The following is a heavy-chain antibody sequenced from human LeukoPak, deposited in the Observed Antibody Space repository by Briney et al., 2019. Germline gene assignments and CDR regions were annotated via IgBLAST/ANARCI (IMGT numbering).Heavy chain of an antibody. Sequence: SETLSLTCSVSGYSISSGNYWGWIRQPPGKGLEWIGYMYYNRSTNYNPSLKSRVTISVDTSKNQFSLKLSSVTAADTAVYYCARVLPSWLVIWAFDIWGQGTMATVSS. D-gene: IGHD6-19*01. V-gene: IGHV4-61*01. CDR2: MYYNRST. J-gene: IGHJ3*02. CDR3: ARVLPSWLVIWAFDI. CDR1: GYSISSGNY.